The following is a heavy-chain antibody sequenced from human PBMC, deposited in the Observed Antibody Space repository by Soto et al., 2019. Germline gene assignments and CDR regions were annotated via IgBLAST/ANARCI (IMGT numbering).Heavy chain of an antibody. CDR2: IRSKANSYAT. Sequence: GGSLRLSCAASGFTFSGSAMHWVRQASGKGLEWVGRIRSKANSYATAYAASVKGRFTISRDDSKNTAYLQMNSLKTEDTAVYYCTKAPDYYDSSDYYFDYWGQGTLVTVS. CDR1: GFTFSGSA. J-gene: IGHJ4*02. CDR3: TKAPDYYDSSDYYFDY. D-gene: IGHD3-22*01. V-gene: IGHV3-73*01.